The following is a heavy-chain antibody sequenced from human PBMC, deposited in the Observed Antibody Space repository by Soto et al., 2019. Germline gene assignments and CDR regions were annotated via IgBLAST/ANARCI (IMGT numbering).Heavy chain of an antibody. Sequence: QVQLVESGGGVVQPGTSLRLSCEASGFTFSSYAMHWVRQAPGKGLEWVAVISYDGRNKYYADSVRGRFTISRDNSKNTLYLQMSSLSPEDTAVYYCARENYGDYYFDYWGQGTLVTVSS. D-gene: IGHD4-17*01. CDR1: GFTFSSYA. CDR2: ISYDGRNK. V-gene: IGHV3-30*04. CDR3: ARENYGDYYFDY. J-gene: IGHJ4*02.